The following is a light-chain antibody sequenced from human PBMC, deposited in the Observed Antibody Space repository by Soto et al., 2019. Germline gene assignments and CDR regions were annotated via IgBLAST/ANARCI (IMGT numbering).Light chain of an antibody. V-gene: IGKV3-20*01. J-gene: IGKJ1*01. CDR1: QSVSSNY. Sequence: VFSRSPGFLSLSKGERAPLSCRASQSVSSNYLAWYQQKPGQPPRLLIYGASSRATGIPDRFSGSGSGTDFTLTISRLEPEDFAVYYCQQYGHSPWTFGQGTKVDI. CDR2: GAS. CDR3: QQYGHSPWT.